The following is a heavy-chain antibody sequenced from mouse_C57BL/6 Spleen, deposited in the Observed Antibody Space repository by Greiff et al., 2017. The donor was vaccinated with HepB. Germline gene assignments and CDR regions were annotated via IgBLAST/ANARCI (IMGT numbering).Heavy chain of an antibody. D-gene: IGHD2-13*01. CDR2: ISYDGSN. V-gene: IGHV3-6*01. Sequence: EVQLQESGPGLVKPSQSLSLTCSVTGYSITSGYYWNWIRQFPGNKLEWMGYISYDGSNNYNPSLKNRISITRDTSKNQFFLKLNSVTTEDTATYYCAREVNSPFDYWGQGTTLTVSS. CDR3: AREVNSPFDY. CDR1: GYSITSGYY. J-gene: IGHJ2*01.